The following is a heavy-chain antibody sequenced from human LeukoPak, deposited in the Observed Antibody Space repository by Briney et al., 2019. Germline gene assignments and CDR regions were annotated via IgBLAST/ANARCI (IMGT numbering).Heavy chain of an antibody. CDR3: ARAVPGIED. J-gene: IGHJ4*02. CDR2: ISAYNGNT. CDR1: GYTFTSYG. V-gene: IGHV1-18*01. D-gene: IGHD6-13*01. Sequence: ASVKVSCKASGYTFTSYGISWVRQAPGQGLEWMGWISAYNGNTNYAQKFQGRVTMTRDTSISTAYMELSRLRSDDTAVYYCARAVPGIEDWGQGTLVTVSS.